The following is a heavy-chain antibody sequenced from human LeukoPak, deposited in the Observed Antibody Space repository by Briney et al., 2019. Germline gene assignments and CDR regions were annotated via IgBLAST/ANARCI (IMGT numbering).Heavy chain of an antibody. CDR2: IYYSGST. V-gene: IGHV4-31*03. CDR3: ARGGVSSSSWYNWFDP. J-gene: IGHJ5*02. D-gene: IGHD6-13*01. Sequence: SETLSLTCTVSGGSISSGGYYWSWIRQHPGKGLERIGYIYYSGSTYYNPSLKSRVTISVDTSKNQFSLKLSSVTAADTAVYYCARGGVSSSSWYNWFDPWGQGTLVTVSS. CDR1: GGSISSGGYY.